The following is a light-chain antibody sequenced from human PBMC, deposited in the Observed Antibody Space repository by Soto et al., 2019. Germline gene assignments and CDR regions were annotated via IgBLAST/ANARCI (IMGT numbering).Light chain of an antibody. CDR2: VAS. V-gene: IGKV1-39*01. CDR3: EQTSSYLWT. Sequence: DIQMTQSPSTLSASIGDRVSITCRASQSIHRYLNWYQQKPGKSPKIPIDVASSLRSGVPSRFSCGGSGTDYTLTTSSLQPEDFSTYYGEQTSSYLWTFGPGTEV. J-gene: IGKJ1*01. CDR1: QSIHRY.